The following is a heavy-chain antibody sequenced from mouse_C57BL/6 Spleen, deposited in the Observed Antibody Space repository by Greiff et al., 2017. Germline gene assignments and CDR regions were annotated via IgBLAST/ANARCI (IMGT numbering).Heavy chain of an antibody. J-gene: IGHJ2*01. CDR2: ISSGGSYT. CDR3: ARRGITTVVFDD. Sequence: EVQRVESGGDLVKPGGSLKLSCAASGFTFSSYGMSWVRQTPDKRLEWVATISSGGSYTYYPDSVKGRFTISRDNAKNTLYLQMSSLKSEDTAMYYWARRGITTVVFDDWGQGTTLTVSA. V-gene: IGHV5-6*01. CDR1: GFTFSSYG. D-gene: IGHD1-1*01.